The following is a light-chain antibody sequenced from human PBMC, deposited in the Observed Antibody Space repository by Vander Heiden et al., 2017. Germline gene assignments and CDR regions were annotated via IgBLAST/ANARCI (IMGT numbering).Light chain of an antibody. CDR2: AAS. J-gene: IGKJ2*01. Sequence: IRMTNSPSSLSASTGDRVTITCRASQGISSYLAWYQQKPGKAPKLLIYAASTLQSGVPSRFSGSGSGTDFTLTISCLQSEDFATYYWQQYYSYPQTFGQGTKLEIK. CDR1: QGISSY. CDR3: QQYYSYPQT. V-gene: IGKV1-8*01.